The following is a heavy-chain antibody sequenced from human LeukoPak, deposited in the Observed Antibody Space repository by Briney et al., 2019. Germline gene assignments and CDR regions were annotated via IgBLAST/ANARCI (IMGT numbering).Heavy chain of an antibody. Sequence: SSETLSLTCAVYGGSFSGYYWSWIRQPPGKGLEWIGEINHSGSTNYNPSLKSRVTISVDTSKNQFSLKLSSVTAADAAVYYCARPRITMVRGSYYAFDIWGQGTMVTVSS. D-gene: IGHD3-10*01. CDR3: ARPRITMVRGSYYAFDI. CDR2: INHSGST. V-gene: IGHV4-34*01. CDR1: GGSFSGYY. J-gene: IGHJ3*02.